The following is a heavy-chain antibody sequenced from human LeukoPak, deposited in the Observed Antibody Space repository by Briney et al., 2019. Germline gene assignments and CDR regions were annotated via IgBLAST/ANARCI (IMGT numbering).Heavy chain of an antibody. Sequence: GGSLRLSCAASGFTFSSYAMSWVRQAPGKGLEWVSAISGSGGSTYYADSVKGRFTISRDNSKNTLYLQMNSLRAEDTAVYYCAKDLDPIVVVPDHAFDIWGQGTMVTVSS. CDR2: ISGSGGST. CDR3: AKDLDPIVVVPDHAFDI. V-gene: IGHV3-23*01. J-gene: IGHJ3*02. CDR1: GFTFSSYA. D-gene: IGHD2-2*01.